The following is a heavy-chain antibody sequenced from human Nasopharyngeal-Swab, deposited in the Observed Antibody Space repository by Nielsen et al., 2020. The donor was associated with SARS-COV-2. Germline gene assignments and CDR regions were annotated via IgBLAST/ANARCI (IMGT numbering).Heavy chain of an antibody. Sequence: WIRQPPGKGLAWIGSIYYSESTYYNPSLKRRVTISVDTSKNQFSLKLSSVTAADTAVYYCARLSPEDGDYWGQGTLVTVSS. CDR2: IYYSEST. CDR3: ARLSPEDGDY. D-gene: IGHD3-10*01. V-gene: IGHV4-39*01. J-gene: IGHJ4*02.